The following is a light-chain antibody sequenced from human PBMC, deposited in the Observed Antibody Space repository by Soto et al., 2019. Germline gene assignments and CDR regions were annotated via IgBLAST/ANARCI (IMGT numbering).Light chain of an antibody. Sequence: DIVMTQSPSTLSASVGDRVTITCRASQSVSRWLAWYQQKPGKAPKLLISKTTSLESGFPSRFSCSGTGKVFILTISSLQPDDFSTSYCQQDSSYSAFGQGTKVEIK. CDR1: QSVSRW. CDR2: KTT. V-gene: IGKV1-5*03. CDR3: QQDSSYSA. J-gene: IGKJ1*01.